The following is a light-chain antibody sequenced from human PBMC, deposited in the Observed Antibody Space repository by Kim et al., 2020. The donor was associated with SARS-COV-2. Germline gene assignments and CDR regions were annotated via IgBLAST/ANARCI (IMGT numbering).Light chain of an antibody. CDR2: GAS. CDR1: ENVNRY. J-gene: IGKJ4*01. CDR3: EQHNKWPLT. V-gene: IGKV3-15*01. Sequence: VSLGETATLSCRASENVNRYLAWYQQKPGQAPRLIIYGASTRATGIPARFSGSGSGTEFTVTISGLQSEDSAVYYCEQHNKWPLTFGGGTKVDIK.